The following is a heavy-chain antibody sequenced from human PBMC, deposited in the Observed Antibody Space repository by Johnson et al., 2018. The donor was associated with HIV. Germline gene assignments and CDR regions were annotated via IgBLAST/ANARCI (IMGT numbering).Heavy chain of an antibody. J-gene: IGHJ3*02. CDR2: IDWNGGRQ. CDR1: GFTFDDYG. D-gene: IGHD6-6*01. CDR3: ARWVIAARSFGAFDI. V-gene: IGHV3-20*04. Sequence: VQLVESGGGVVRPGGSLRLSCAASGFTFDDYGMSWVRQVPGKGLEWVSGIDWNGGRQGYVDSVKGRFTISRDKAKNSLYMEMNSLRAEDTAVYYCARWVIAARSFGAFDIWGQGTMVTVSS.